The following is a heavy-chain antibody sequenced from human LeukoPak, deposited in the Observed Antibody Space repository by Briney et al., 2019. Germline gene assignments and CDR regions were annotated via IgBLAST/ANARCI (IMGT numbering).Heavy chain of an antibody. Sequence: PGGSLRLSCAASGFTVSSNYMSWVRQAPWKGVEWVSVIYSGGSTYYTDSVKGRFTISRDNSKNTLYLQMNSLRAEDTAVYYCARAELLSLDYWGQGTLVTVSS. CDR3: ARAELLSLDY. J-gene: IGHJ4*02. V-gene: IGHV3-66*01. D-gene: IGHD2/OR15-2a*01. CDR1: GFTVSSNY. CDR2: IYSGGST.